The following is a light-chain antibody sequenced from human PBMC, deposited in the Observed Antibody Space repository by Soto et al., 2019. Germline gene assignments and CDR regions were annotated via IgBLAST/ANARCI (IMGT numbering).Light chain of an antibody. J-gene: IGKJ5*01. CDR1: QSVSSY. CDR3: QQSYSTPIT. V-gene: IGKV3-11*01. CDR2: DAS. Sequence: LTQSTVTLRMSPGQRATLPCRASQSVSSYLAWYQQKPGQAPRLLIYDASNRATGIPARFSGSGSGTDFTLTISSLQPEDFATYYCQQSYSTPITFGQGTRLEIK.